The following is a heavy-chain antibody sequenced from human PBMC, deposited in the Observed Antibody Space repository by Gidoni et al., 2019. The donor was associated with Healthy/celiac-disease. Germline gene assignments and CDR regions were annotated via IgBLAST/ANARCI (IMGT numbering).Heavy chain of an antibody. CDR3: AKGRITMIVVADAFDI. D-gene: IGHD3-22*01. CDR2: ISYDGSNK. V-gene: IGHV3-30*18. CDR1: GFTFSSYG. J-gene: IGHJ3*02. Sequence: QVQLVESGGGVVQPGRSLRLSCAASGFTFSSYGMHWVRQAPGKGLEWVAVISYDGSNKYYADSVKGRFTISRDNSKNTLYLQMNSLRAEDTAVYYCAKGRITMIVVADAFDIWGQGTMVTVS.